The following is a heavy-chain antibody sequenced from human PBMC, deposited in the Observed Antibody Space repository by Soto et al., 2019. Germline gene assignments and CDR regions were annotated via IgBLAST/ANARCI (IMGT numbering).Heavy chain of an antibody. V-gene: IGHV6-1*01. CDR1: GDSVSSNSAA. Sequence: SQTLSLTCAISGDSVSSNSAAWNWIRQSPSRGLEWLGRTYYRSKWYNDYAVSVKSRITINPDTSKNQFSLQLNSVTPEDTAVYYCASLPLYYYGSGRNWIDPWGQGTLVTVSS. CDR3: ASLPLYYYGSGRNWIDP. CDR2: TYYRSKWYN. D-gene: IGHD3-10*01. J-gene: IGHJ5*02.